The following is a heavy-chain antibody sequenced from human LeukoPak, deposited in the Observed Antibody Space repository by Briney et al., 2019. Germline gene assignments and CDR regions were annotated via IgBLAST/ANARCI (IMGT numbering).Heavy chain of an antibody. J-gene: IGHJ4*02. Sequence: PGGSLRLSCAASGFTFSSYATHWVRQAPGKGLEWVAVISYDGSNKYYADSVKGRFTISRDNPKNTLYLQMNSLRAEDTAVYYCARDRIKSGSYRALDYWGQGTLVTVSS. CDR1: GFTFSSYA. D-gene: IGHD1-26*01. V-gene: IGHV3-30*04. CDR3: ARDRIKSGSYRALDY. CDR2: ISYDGSNK.